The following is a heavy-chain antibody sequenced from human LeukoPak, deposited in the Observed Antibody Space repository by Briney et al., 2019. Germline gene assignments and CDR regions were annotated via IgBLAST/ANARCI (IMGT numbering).Heavy chain of an antibody. Sequence: PGGSLRLSCAASGFTFSTYGMNWVRQAPGKGLEWVSSISSSSSYIYYADSVKGRFTISRDNAKNSLYLQMNSLRAEDTAVYYCARDGLNYYDSCLELWGQGTLVTVSS. J-gene: IGHJ4*02. CDR1: GFTFSTYG. V-gene: IGHV3-21*01. CDR3: ARDGLNYYDSCLEL. CDR2: ISSSSSYI. D-gene: IGHD3-22*01.